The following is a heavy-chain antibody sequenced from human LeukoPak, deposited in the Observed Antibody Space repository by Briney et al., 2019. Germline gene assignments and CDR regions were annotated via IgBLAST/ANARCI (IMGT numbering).Heavy chain of an antibody. J-gene: IGHJ4*02. V-gene: IGHV3-21*01. CDR2: ISSSSSYI. CDR1: GFTFSGYS. CDR3: ARATGTYFDY. Sequence: PGGSLRLSCAASGFTFSGYSINWVRQAPGTGLEWVSSISSSSSYIYYADSVKGRLTISRDNAKNSLYLQMNSLRAEDTAVYYCARATGTYFDYWGQGTLVTVSS. D-gene: IGHD1-1*01.